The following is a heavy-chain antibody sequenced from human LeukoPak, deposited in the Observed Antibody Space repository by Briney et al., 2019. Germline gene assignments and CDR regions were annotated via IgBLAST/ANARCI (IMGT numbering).Heavy chain of an antibody. Sequence: SETLSLTCAVYGESFSGYYWSWLRQPPGKGLEWLGEINHSGSTNYNPSLKRRVTISVDTSKNQFSLKLSSVTAADPAVYYCARGQFYGSGSYPTYYYYYYGMDVWGQGTTVTVSS. CDR2: INHSGST. CDR1: GESFSGYY. CDR3: ARGQFYGSGSYPTYYYYYYGMDV. V-gene: IGHV4-34*01. D-gene: IGHD3-10*01. J-gene: IGHJ6*02.